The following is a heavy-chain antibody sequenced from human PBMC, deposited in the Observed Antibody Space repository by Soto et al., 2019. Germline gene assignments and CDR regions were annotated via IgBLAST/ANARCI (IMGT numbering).Heavy chain of an antibody. CDR1: GFTFSSYS. D-gene: IGHD3-22*01. V-gene: IGHV3-21*01. J-gene: IGHJ4*02. CDR3: ASHPRDSSGYWYYFAF. Sequence: PGGSLRLSCAASGFTFSSYSMNWVRQAPGKGLEWVSSISSSSSYIYYADSVKGRFTISRDNAKNSLYLQMNSLRAEDTAVYYCASHPRDSSGYWYYFAFWGQRTLVTGSS. CDR2: ISSSSSYI.